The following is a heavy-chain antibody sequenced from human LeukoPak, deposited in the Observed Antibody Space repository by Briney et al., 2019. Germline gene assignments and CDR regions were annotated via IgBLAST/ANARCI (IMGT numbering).Heavy chain of an antibody. CDR2: ISGGSRSI. D-gene: IGHD2-21*02. CDR1: GFTFSDYT. Sequence: GGSLRLSCAASGFTFSDYTMNWVRQAPGKGLEWVSSISGGSRSIYYADSVKGRFTISRDNAKNSLYLQVNSLRAEDTAVYYCARDYFYCGGDCFVDYWGQGTLVTVSS. V-gene: IGHV3-21*01. J-gene: IGHJ4*02. CDR3: ARDYFYCGGDCFVDY.